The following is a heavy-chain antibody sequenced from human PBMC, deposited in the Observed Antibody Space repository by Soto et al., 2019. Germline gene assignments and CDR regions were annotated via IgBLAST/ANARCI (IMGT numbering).Heavy chain of an antibody. CDR2: IDYSGSI. D-gene: IGHD6-13*01. Sequence: QVQLQESGPGLVKPSETLSLSCTVSGGSISTYYWSWIRQPPGKGLEWIAYIDYSGSIKYNPSLMSRVTISVDTSKNQHSLKLSSVTAADTAVYYCARDRIAADGTEVAFDFWGQGTMVTVSS. V-gene: IGHV4-59*01. CDR3: ARDRIAADGTEVAFDF. CDR1: GGSISTYY. J-gene: IGHJ3*01.